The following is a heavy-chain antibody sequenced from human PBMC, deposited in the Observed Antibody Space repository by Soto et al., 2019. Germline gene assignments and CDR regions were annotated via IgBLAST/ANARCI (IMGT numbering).Heavy chain of an antibody. CDR1: GFTFGSSA. Sequence: LVQSGPDVKKPGTSVKVSCKTSGFTFGSSAVQWVRQVRGQRLKWIGWIVVASGYSNVAQKFQDRVSLTRDLSTNTAFMELSSLTSEDSAMYYCAADVIGVAGDFDHWGQGTLVSVSS. CDR3: AADVIGVAGDFDH. D-gene: IGHD6-19*01. CDR2: IVVASGYS. J-gene: IGHJ4*02. V-gene: IGHV1-58*01.